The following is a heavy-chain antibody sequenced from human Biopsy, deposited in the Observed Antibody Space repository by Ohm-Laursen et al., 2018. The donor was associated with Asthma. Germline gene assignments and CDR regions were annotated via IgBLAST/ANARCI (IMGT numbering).Heavy chain of an antibody. J-gene: IGHJ4*02. CDR2: LSHDNNYK. D-gene: IGHD3-3*01. Sequence: SLRLSCAASGFNLNTYSVSWVRQAPGEGLAWVATLSHDNNYKGYADSAKGRFTISRDNAKSTLYLQMNRLRTDDTAVYYCAKRRGYSDLTDFDRWGQGTLVTVSS. CDR1: GFNLNTYS. V-gene: IGHV3-30*04. CDR3: AKRRGYSDLTDFDR.